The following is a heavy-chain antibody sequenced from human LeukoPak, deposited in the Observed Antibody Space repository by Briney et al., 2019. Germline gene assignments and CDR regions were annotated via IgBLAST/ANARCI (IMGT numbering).Heavy chain of an antibody. D-gene: IGHD2-21*02. CDR2: ISTSSTYI. CDR3: ARDRCSNSDCPFDY. Sequence: GGSLRLSCVGSGFTFGIHGMNWVRQAPGKGLEWVSFISTSSTYIKYADSLKGRFTVSRDNVKSSLNLQMSSLTAEDTAVYYCARDRCSNSDCPFDYWGQGTLVTVSS. CDR1: GFTFGIHG. V-gene: IGHV3-21*06. J-gene: IGHJ4*02.